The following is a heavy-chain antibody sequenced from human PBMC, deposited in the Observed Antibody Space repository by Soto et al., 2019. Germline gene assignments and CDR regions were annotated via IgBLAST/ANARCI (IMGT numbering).Heavy chain of an antibody. CDR2: ITPYNGNA. J-gene: IGHJ4*02. V-gene: IGHV1-18*04. CDR1: GYTFTNFG. Sequence: QVHLVQSGAVVENPGASVKVSCKASGYTFTNFGINWVRQAPGQGLEWMGWITPYNGNANYPQKHPDTLTGTSATSANTAYLEVRRLRPDDTAEYFCASARMFSGAHHDYWGQGTLVTVSS. D-gene: IGHD1-26*01. CDR3: ASARMFSGAHHDY.